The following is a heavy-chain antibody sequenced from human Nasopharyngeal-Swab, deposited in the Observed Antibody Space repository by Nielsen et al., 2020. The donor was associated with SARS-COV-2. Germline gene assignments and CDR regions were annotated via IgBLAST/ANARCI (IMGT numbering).Heavy chain of an antibody. Sequence: GESLKISCKGSGYSFTNFWIGWVRQMSGKGLEWMGIIYPGDSDTRYSPSFQGQVSISVDKSITTAYLQWNSLKAADTAMYYCARLGQYSSSWYLKHFDLWGQGTLITVSS. CDR1: GYSFTNFW. D-gene: IGHD6-13*01. J-gene: IGHJ4*02. V-gene: IGHV5-51*01. CDR3: ARLGQYSSSWYLKHFDL. CDR2: IYPGDSDT.